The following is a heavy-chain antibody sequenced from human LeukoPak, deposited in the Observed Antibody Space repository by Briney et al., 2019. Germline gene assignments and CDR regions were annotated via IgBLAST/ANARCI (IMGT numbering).Heavy chain of an antibody. Sequence: PGGSLRLSCAASGFTFRSYGMHWVRQAPGKGLEWVAFIRYDGNEKYYGDSVKGRFTISRDNSKNTMYVQMNSLRDEDTAVYYCAKDVVGQQWLENYWGQGTLVTVSS. J-gene: IGHJ4*02. CDR2: IRYDGNEK. D-gene: IGHD6-19*01. CDR3: AKDVVGQQWLENY. V-gene: IGHV3-30*02. CDR1: GFTFRSYG.